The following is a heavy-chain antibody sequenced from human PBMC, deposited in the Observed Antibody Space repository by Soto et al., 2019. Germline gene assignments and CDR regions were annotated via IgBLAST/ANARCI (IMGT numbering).Heavy chain of an antibody. Sequence: EVQLVESGGGLVEPGGSLRLSCSGSGFPFSNAWINWVRHVPGKGLEWVGRIKSRALGGTTDFAAHIRGRFAITRDDSRNVAYMQINSLHTEDTAIYYCTADSYSSMVVVRFDFWGHGSLVTVSS. V-gene: IGHV3-15*07. CDR2: IKSRALGGTT. CDR1: GFPFSNAW. J-gene: IGHJ4*01. D-gene: IGHD2-15*01. CDR3: TADSYSSMVVVRFDF.